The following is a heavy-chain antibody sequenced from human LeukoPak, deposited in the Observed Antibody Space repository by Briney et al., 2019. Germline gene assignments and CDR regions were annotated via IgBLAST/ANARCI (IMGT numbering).Heavy chain of an antibody. CDR2: IIPIFGTA. CDR3: ARTFVTYYYGSGSYYHFDY. V-gene: IGHV1-69*01. J-gene: IGHJ4*01. D-gene: IGHD3-10*01. CDR1: GGTFISYA. Sequence: SVKVSCKASGGTFISYAISWVRQAPGQGLEWMGGIIPIFGTANYAQKFQGRVTITADESTSTAYMELSSLRSEDTAVYYCARTFVTYYYGSGSYYHFDYWGQGTLVTVSS.